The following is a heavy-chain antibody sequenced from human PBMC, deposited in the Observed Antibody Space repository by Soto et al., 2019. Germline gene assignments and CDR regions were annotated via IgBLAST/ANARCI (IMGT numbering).Heavy chain of an antibody. J-gene: IGHJ5*02. CDR3: ARRHLAVAVSPWFDP. CDR1: GLSITDSEMG. Sequence: QVTLKESGPVLVNPTETLTLRCTVSGLSITDSEMGVSWIRQPPGQPLVWLAHIDSSGEKSYRTFLKSRLAISKDTPKSQIVLTMTNMDPADTATYYCARRHLAVAVSPWFDPWGQGIPVTVSS. CDR2: IDSSGEK. V-gene: IGHV2-26*01.